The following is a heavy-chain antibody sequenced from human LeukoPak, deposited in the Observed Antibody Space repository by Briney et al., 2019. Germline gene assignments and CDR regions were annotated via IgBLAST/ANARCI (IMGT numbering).Heavy chain of an antibody. V-gene: IGHV4-34*01. J-gene: IGHJ4*02. D-gene: IGHD3-10*01. Sequence: SETLSLTCAVYGGSFSGYYWSWIRQPPGQGLEWIGEIKHSGSTNYNPSLTSRVTISVDTSKNQFSPKLSSVTAADTAVYYCARGRFYGSGSYYIIGDFDYWGQGTLVTVSS. CDR2: IKHSGST. CDR1: GGSFSGYY. CDR3: ARGRFYGSGSYYIIGDFDY.